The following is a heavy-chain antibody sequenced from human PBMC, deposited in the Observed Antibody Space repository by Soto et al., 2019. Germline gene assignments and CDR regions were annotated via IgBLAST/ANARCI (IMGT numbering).Heavy chain of an antibody. CDR2: VKSKNDGGTR. CDR3: TARYCRKSSCYMFHHYYDGMDV. J-gene: IGHJ6*02. CDR1: GFTFTDAW. V-gene: IGHV3-15*01. D-gene: IGHD2-2*02. Sequence: PGGSLRLSCAASGFTFTDAWMSWVRQVPGKGLEWVGRVKSKNDGGTRDYAASVKGRFTISRDDSKNTLYLQMDSLKTEDTAVYYCTARYCRKSSCYMFHHYYDGMDVWGQGTTVTVSS.